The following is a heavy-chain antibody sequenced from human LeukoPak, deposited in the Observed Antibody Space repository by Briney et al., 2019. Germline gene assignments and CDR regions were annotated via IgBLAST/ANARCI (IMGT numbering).Heavy chain of an antibody. V-gene: IGHV1-69*13. CDR2: IIPLFGPA. J-gene: IGHJ4*02. D-gene: IGHD5-12*01. Sequence: ASVKVSCKASGGTFSTLDISWVRQAPGHGLEWMGGIIPLFGPANYAQKFQDRVTIIADESTTTAYMELSSLRSEDTAVYYCARLGSGYDPGDFWGQGTLVTVST. CDR3: ARLGSGYDPGDF. CDR1: GGTFSTLD.